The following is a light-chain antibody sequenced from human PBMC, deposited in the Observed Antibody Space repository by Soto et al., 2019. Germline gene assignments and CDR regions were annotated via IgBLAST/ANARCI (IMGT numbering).Light chain of an antibody. J-gene: IGLJ3*02. CDR3: AAWDDSLNGWV. CDR2: SNN. Sequence: QPVLTQSPSTSGTPGQRVTISCSGSTPNIGSNIVDWFQQLPGTAPKLLIYSNNQRPSGVPDRFSGSKSGTSASLAISGLQSEDEADYFCAAWDDSLNGWVFGGGTKLTVL. V-gene: IGLV1-44*01. CDR1: TPNIGSNI.